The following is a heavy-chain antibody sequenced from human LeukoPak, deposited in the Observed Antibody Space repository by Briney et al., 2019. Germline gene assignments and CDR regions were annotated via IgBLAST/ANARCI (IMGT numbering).Heavy chain of an antibody. J-gene: IGHJ4*02. CDR1: GVSISTNCYC. D-gene: IGHD2-8*02. Sequence: SETLSLTCSVYGVSISTNCYCWIRLRQPPGKGLEWIVSMYYNGYAYYSPSLQSRVSVSIDTSTDQFSLTLSSVTATDAAVYYYTPLPEGHTVLRAYWGEGPLVAVSS. CDR2: MYYNGYA. V-gene: IGHV4-39*01. CDR3: TPLPEGHTVLRAY.